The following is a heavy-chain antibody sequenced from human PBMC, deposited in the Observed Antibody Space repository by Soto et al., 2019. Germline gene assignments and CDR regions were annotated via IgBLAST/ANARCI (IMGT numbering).Heavy chain of an antibody. Sequence: SETLSLTCTVSGGSISSYYWSWIRQPPGKGLEWIGYIYYSGSTNYNPSLKSRVTISVDTSKNQFSLKLSSVTAADTAVYYCARDQRIAAYNWFDPWGQGPLVTVS. D-gene: IGHD6-6*01. V-gene: IGHV4-59*01. CDR1: GGSISSYY. CDR2: IYYSGST. CDR3: ARDQRIAAYNWFDP. J-gene: IGHJ5*02.